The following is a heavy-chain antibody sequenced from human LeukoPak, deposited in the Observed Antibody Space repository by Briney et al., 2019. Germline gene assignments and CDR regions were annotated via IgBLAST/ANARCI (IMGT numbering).Heavy chain of an antibody. CDR2: ISTDARTI. V-gene: IGHV3-74*01. Sequence: GGSLRLSCAASGFAFSTNWMHWVRQAPGKGLVWVSHISTDARTITYADFVKGRFTISRDNSKNTLYLQMNSLRAEDTAVYYCAKDVRSGWEFDYWGQGTLVTVSS. CDR3: AKDVRSGWEFDY. D-gene: IGHD6-19*01. J-gene: IGHJ4*02. CDR1: GFAFSTNW.